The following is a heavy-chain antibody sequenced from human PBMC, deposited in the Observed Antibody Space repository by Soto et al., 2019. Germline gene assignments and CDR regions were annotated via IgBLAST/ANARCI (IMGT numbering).Heavy chain of an antibody. CDR3: ARDKRGDIVPMVYDTLYYYYGMDV. D-gene: IGHD2-8*01. J-gene: IGHJ6*02. Sequence: GGSLRLSCAASGFTFSSYWMSWVRQAPGKGLEWVANIKQDGSEKYYVDSVKGRFTISRDNAKNSLYLQMNSLRAEDTAVYYCARDKRGDIVPMVYDTLYYYYGMDVWGQGPTVTVSS. V-gene: IGHV3-7*03. CDR2: IKQDGSEK. CDR1: GFTFSSYW.